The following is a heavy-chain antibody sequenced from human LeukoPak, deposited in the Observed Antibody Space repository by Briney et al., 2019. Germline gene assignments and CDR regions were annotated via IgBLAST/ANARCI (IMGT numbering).Heavy chain of an antibody. J-gene: IGHJ4*02. D-gene: IGHD3-3*01. Sequence: TGGSLRLSCAASGFTFSSYWMHWVRQVPGKGLVWVSRINGDGTTTIYADSVKGRFTISRDNSKNTLYVQMNSLRAEDTAVYYCAKDAYYDFWSGYPPHYWGQGTLVTVSS. V-gene: IGHV3-74*01. CDR2: INGDGTTT. CDR3: AKDAYYDFWSGYPPHY. CDR1: GFTFSSYW.